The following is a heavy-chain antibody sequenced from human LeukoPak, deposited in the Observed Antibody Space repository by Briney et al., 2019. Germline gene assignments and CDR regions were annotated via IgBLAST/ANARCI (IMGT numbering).Heavy chain of an antibody. CDR3: ARLEGGSYAFDI. CDR2: INSDGSST. J-gene: IGHJ3*02. V-gene: IGHV3-74*01. CDR1: GFTFSGYW. D-gene: IGHD1-1*01. Sequence: GGSLRLSCAASGFTFSGYWMHWVRQAPGKGLVWVSRINSDGSSTSYTDSVKGRFTISRDNAKNTLYLQMNSLRAKDTAVYYCARLEGGSYAFDIWGQGTMVTVSS.